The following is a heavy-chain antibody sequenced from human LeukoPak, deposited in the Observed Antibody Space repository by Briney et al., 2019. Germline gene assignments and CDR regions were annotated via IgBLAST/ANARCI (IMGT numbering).Heavy chain of an antibody. D-gene: IGHD6-13*01. V-gene: IGHV1-18*01. CDR1: GCTFTSYG. Sequence: ASVKVSCKASGCTFTSYGISWVRQAPGQGLEWMGWISAYNGNTNYAQKLQGRVTMTTDTSTSTAYMELRSLRSDDTAVYYCARGGRGIAAAGTSFDYWGQGTLVTVSS. J-gene: IGHJ4*02. CDR3: ARGGRGIAAAGTSFDY. CDR2: ISAYNGNT.